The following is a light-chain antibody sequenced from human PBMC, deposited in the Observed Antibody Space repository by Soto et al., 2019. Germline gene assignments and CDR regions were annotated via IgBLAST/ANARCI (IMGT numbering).Light chain of an antibody. V-gene: IGKV3-11*01. CDR2: DTS. CDR1: QSLGYY. J-gene: IGKJ4*01. CDR3: QQRRDWPLT. Sequence: EIVLTQSPATLSLSPGERATLSCRASQSLGYYLAWFQQKRGQAPRLLIYDTSNRASGIPARFSGSGSGTDFTLTISRLDPEDFAVYYCQQRRDWPLTFGGGTKVEIK.